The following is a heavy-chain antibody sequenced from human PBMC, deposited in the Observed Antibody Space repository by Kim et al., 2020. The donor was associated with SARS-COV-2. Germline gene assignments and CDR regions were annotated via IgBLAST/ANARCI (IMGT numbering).Heavy chain of an antibody. CDR3: ARDLEL. CDR2: KEGGRQT. D-gene: IGHD3-10*01. V-gene: IGHV3-7*01. J-gene: IGHJ4*02. Sequence: KEGGRQTCYVHSLMVRFPIARDNAKKSLYRQMNSLRAEDTAVYYCARDLELWGQGTLVTVSS.